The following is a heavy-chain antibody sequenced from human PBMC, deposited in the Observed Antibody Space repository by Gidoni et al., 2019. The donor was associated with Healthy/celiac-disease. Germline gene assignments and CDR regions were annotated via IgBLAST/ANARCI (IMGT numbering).Heavy chain of an antibody. CDR1: GFSLSTSGVG. V-gene: IGHV2-5*02. J-gene: IGHJ4*02. CDR2: IYWDDDK. CDR3: AHKGYCSGGSCYSGSFDY. D-gene: IGHD2-15*01. Sequence: QITLKESGPTLVKPTQTLTLTCTFSGFSLSTSGVGVGWIRQPPEKALEWLALIYWDDDKRYSPSLKSRLTITKDTSKNQVVLTMTNMYPVDTATYYCAHKGYCSGGSCYSGSFDYWGQGTLVTVSS.